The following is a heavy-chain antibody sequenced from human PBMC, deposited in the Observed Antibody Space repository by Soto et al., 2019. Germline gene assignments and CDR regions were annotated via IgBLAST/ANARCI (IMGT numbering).Heavy chain of an antibody. CDR1: GYSFTSYW. Sequence: GESLKISCKGSGYSFTSYWISWVRQMPGKGLEWMGRIDPSDSYTNYSPSFQGHVTISADKSISTAYLQWSSLKASDTAMYYCALTYSGYRSLYYGMDVWGQGNTVTVS. CDR3: ALTYSGYRSLYYGMDV. V-gene: IGHV5-10-1*01. J-gene: IGHJ6*02. CDR2: IDPSDSYT. D-gene: IGHD3-22*01.